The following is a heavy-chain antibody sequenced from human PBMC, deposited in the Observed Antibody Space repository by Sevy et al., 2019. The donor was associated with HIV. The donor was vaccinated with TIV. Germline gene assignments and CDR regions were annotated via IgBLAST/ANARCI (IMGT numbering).Heavy chain of an antibody. D-gene: IGHD3-22*01. J-gene: IGHJ4*02. V-gene: IGHV3-23*01. CDR2: ISGSGGSGYKA. CDR1: GFTFTNYA. Sequence: GGSLRLSCAASGFTFTNYAMNWVRQAPVKGLEWVSGISGSGGSGYKAHYADSVKGRLTISRDDSKNSLYLQMNSLRAEDTALYYCARKYDSSGYFDCWGQGTLVTVSS. CDR3: ARKYDSSGYFDC.